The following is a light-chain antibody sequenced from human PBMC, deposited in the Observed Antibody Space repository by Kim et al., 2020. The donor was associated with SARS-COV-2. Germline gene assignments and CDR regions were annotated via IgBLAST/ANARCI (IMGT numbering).Light chain of an antibody. CDR3: CSHAGTFYV. V-gene: IGLV2-11*03. Sequence: PGQSSTISCPGTSSDVGAYNFVSWYQQHPGKVPKLVMYDVTKRPSGVPDRFSGSKSGNTASLTISGLQAEDDADYYCCSHAGTFYVFGGGTQLTVL. CDR1: SSDVGAYNF. J-gene: IGLJ3*02. CDR2: DVT.